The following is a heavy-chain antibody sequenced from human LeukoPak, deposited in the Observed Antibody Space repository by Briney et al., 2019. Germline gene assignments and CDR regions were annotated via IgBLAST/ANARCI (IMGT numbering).Heavy chain of an antibody. V-gene: IGHV1-2*02. Sequence: ASVKVSCKASGYTFTGYYMHWVRQAPGQGLEWMGWINPNSGGTNYAQKFQGRVTMTRDTSISTAYMELSRLRSDDTAVYYCARGLHSALVAGLFDYWGQGTLVTVSS. D-gene: IGHD6-19*01. CDR2: INPNSGGT. CDR3: ARGLHSALVAGLFDY. J-gene: IGHJ4*02. CDR1: GYTFTGYY.